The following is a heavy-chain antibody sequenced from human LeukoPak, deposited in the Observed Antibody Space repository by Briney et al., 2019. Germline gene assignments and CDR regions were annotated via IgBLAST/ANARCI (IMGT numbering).Heavy chain of an antibody. CDR1: GFPFSGYY. J-gene: IGHJ6*03. CDR3: VGQLLRAV. Sequence: GGSLRLSCTASGFPFSGYYISWVRQPPETGLEWLANIKGDGSVQDYVDSVKGRFTISRDNAKNSLYLQMNNLRVDDTAVYYCVGQLLRAVWGKGTTVTVSS. CDR2: IKGDGSVQ. V-gene: IGHV3-7*01. D-gene: IGHD2-2*01.